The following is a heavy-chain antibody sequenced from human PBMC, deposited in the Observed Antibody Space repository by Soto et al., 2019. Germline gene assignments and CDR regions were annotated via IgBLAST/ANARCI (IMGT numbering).Heavy chain of an antibody. J-gene: IGHJ4*02. CDR3: ARVSYSSGWYEIPTFDY. Sequence: QVQLQESGPGLVKPSQTLSLTCTVSGGSISSGGYYWSWIRQHPGKGLEWIGYIYYSGSTYYNPSLKRRVTISVATSKNQFPLKLTSVTAADTAVYYCARVSYSSGWYEIPTFDYCGQGTLVTVSS. CDR1: GGSISSGGYY. V-gene: IGHV4-31*03. CDR2: IYYSGST. D-gene: IGHD6-19*01.